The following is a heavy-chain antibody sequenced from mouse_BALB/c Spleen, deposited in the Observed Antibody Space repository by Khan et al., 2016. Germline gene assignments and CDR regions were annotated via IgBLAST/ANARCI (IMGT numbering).Heavy chain of an antibody. V-gene: IGHV1S41*01. Sequence: DLVKPGASVKLSCKASGYTFTSYWINWIKQRPGQGLEGIGRIAPGSGSTYYNEMFKGKATLTVDTSSSTAYIQLSSLSSEDSAVYFCARRGTGYYFDYWGQGTTLTGSS. D-gene: IGHD4-1*01. CDR2: IAPGSGST. J-gene: IGHJ2*01. CDR1: GYTFTSYW. CDR3: ARRGTGYYFDY.